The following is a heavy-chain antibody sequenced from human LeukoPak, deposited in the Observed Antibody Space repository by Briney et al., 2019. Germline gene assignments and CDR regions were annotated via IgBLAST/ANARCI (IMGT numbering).Heavy chain of an antibody. CDR1: GFTFSSYG. CDR3: TGTVRFLEGLSYY. V-gene: IGHV3-23*01. J-gene: IGHJ4*02. Sequence: GGSLRLSCAASGFTFSSYGMSWVRQAPGKGLEWVSAISGSGGTTHYAEALKGRFTISRDNSKNTLYLQMNSLRAEDTAVYYCTGTVRFLEGLSYYWGQGALVTVSS. D-gene: IGHD3-3*01. CDR2: ISGSGGTT.